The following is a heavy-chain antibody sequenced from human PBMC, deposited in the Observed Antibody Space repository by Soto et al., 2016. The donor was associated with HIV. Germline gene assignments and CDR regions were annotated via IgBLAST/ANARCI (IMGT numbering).Heavy chain of an antibody. D-gene: IGHD6-25*01. V-gene: IGHV4-61*01. CDR1: GGSVNNGRYY. CDR3: ARARDGSGWPHDAFDL. CDR2: IYYSGSV. Sequence: QVQLQESGPGLVKPSETLSLTCTVSGGSVNNGRYYWTWIRQPPGKGLEWIGYIYYSGSVNYKPSLKSRVSMSIDSSKNQFSVNLTSVTAADTAVYYCARARDGSGWPHDAFDLWGQGALVAVSS. J-gene: IGHJ3*01.